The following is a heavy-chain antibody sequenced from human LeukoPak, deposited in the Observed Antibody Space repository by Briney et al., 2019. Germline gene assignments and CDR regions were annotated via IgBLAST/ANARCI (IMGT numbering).Heavy chain of an antibody. D-gene: IGHD7-27*01. CDR2: MSPNSGNT. V-gene: IGHV1-8*02. Sequence: ASVKFSCKASGGTFSSYAISWVRQATGQGPEWMGWMSPNSGNTGYAQKFQGRVTMTRSTSMSTAYMELSSLRSEDTAMYYCARGPPNWGYDYWGQGTLVTVSS. CDR1: GGTFSSYA. J-gene: IGHJ4*02. CDR3: ARGPPNWGYDY.